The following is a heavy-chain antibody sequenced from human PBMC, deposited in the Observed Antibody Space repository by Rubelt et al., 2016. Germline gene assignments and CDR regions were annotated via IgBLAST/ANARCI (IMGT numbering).Heavy chain of an antibody. D-gene: IGHD1-7*01. V-gene: IGHV3-9*01. CDR1: GFTFRDYG. Sequence: VQLVESGGGVVQPGRSLRLSCAASGFTFRDYGMHWVRQAPGKGLEWVSGISWDSSSIAYADSVKGRFTISRDKAKNSLDLQMNSLRAEDTALYYCARSWNYALDYWGQGTLVTVSS. CDR2: ISWDSSSI. J-gene: IGHJ4*02. CDR3: ARSWNYALDY.